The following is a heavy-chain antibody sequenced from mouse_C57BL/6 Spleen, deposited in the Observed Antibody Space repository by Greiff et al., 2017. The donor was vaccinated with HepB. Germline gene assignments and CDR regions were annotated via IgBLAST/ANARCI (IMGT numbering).Heavy chain of an antibody. CDR3: AREGHYYGSSSPYYFDY. J-gene: IGHJ2*01. V-gene: IGHV3-6*01. CDR2: ISYDGSN. Sequence: EVQLKESGPGLVKPSQSLSLTCSVTGYSITSGYYWNWIRQFPGNKLEWMGYISYDGSNNYNPSLKNRISITRDTSKNQFFLKLNSVTTEDTATYYCAREGHYYGSSSPYYFDYWGQGTTLTVSS. D-gene: IGHD1-1*01. CDR1: GYSITSGYY.